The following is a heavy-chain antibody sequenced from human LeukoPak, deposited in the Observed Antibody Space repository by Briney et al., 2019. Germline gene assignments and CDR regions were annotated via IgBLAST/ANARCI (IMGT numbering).Heavy chain of an antibody. Sequence: PSETLSLTCTVSGYSISSGYYWAWIRQPPGKGLEWIGNIYHSGSAYYNPSLKTRVTISVDTSKYQFSLKLSSVTAADTAVYYCARADYYGSGSLIVDYWGQGTLVTVSS. V-gene: IGHV4-38-2*02. J-gene: IGHJ4*02. CDR1: GYSISSGYY. CDR2: IYHSGSA. CDR3: ARADYYGSGSLIVDY. D-gene: IGHD3-10*01.